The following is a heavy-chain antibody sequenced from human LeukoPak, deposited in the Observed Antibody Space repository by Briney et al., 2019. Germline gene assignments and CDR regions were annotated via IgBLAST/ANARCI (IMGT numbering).Heavy chain of an antibody. Sequence: GGSLRLSCAASGFTFDDYAMHWVRQAPGKGLEWVSGISWNRRIIGYADSVKGRFTISRDNAKNSLYLQMNSLRAEDMAFYYCVKDRGIVGATGAFDIWGQGTMVTVSS. CDR1: GFTFDDYA. CDR2: ISWNRRII. CDR3: VKDRGIVGATGAFDI. V-gene: IGHV3-9*03. D-gene: IGHD1-26*01. J-gene: IGHJ3*02.